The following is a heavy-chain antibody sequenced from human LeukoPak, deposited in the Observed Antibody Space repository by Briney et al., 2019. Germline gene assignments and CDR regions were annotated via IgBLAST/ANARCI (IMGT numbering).Heavy chain of an antibody. Sequence: PSETLSLTCAVYGGSFSGYYWSWIRQPPGKGLECIGEINHSGSTNYNPSLKSRVTISVDTSKNQFSLKLSSVTAADTAVYYCARVGFAVTTTPDRYYYMDVWGKGTTVTVSS. CDR2: INHSGST. D-gene: IGHD4-17*01. CDR1: GGSFSGYY. V-gene: IGHV4-34*01. J-gene: IGHJ6*03. CDR3: ARVGFAVTTTPDRYYYMDV.